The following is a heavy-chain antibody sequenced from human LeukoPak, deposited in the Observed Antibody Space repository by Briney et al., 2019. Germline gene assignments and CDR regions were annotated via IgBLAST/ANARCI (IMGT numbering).Heavy chain of an antibody. CDR2: IYYSGST. V-gene: IGHV4-39*01. Sequence: SETLSLTCPVSGGSISSSSYYWGWIRQPPGKGLEWIGSIYYSGSTYYNPSLKSRVTISVDTSKNQFSLKLSSVTAADTAVYYCARLTLYQGYYFDYWGQGTLVTVSS. CDR3: ARLTLYQGYYFDY. J-gene: IGHJ4*02. CDR1: GGSISSSSYY. D-gene: IGHD3-16*02.